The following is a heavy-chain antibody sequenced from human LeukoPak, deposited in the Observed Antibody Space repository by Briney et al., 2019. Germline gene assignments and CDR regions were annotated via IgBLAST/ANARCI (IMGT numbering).Heavy chain of an antibody. J-gene: IGHJ4*02. CDR2: FSSSAANI. CDR3: ARLTGNHFDY. V-gene: IGHV3-23*01. CDR1: GFTLRTFA. D-gene: IGHD1-14*01. Sequence: GGSLRLSWAASGFTLRTFAMSWVRQAPGKGLEWVSVFSSSAANIDYADSVTGRFTISRDISKNILYLQMNSLRAEDTAIYYCARLTGNHFDYWGQGTLVTVSS.